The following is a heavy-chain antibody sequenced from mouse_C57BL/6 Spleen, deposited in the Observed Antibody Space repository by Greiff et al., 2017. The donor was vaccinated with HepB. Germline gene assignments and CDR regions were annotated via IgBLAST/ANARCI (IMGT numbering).Heavy chain of an antibody. V-gene: IGHV1-81*01. CDR1: GYTFTSYG. J-gene: IGHJ3*01. CDR2: IYPRSGNT. CDR3: ARSSYYYGSSPAWFAY. Sequence: QVQLQQSGAELARPGASVKLSCKASGYTFTSYGISWVKQITGQGLEWIGEIYPRSGNTYYNEKFKGKATLTADKSSSTAYMELRSLTSEDSAVYFCARSSYYYGSSPAWFAYWGQGTLVTVSA. D-gene: IGHD1-1*01.